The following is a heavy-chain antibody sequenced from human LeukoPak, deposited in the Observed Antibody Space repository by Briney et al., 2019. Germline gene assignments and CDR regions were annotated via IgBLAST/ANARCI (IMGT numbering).Heavy chain of an antibody. J-gene: IGHJ4*02. V-gene: IGHV3-23*01. CDR2: ISGSGGST. Sequence: PSETLSLTCTVSGGSVSSSHYWGWIRQPPGKGLEWVSAISGSGGSTYYADSVKGRFTISRDNSKNTLYLQMNSLRAEDTAVYYCAKDLHYGGNSGGYWGQGTLVTVSS. D-gene: IGHD4-23*01. CDR3: AKDLHYGGNSGGY. CDR1: GGSVSSSH.